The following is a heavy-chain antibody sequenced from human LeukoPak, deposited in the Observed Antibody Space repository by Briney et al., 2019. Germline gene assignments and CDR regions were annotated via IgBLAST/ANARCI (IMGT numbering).Heavy chain of an antibody. CDR1: GGSISSSTYY. J-gene: IGHJ5*02. CDR2: MYYSSGNT. Sequence: PSETLSLTCTVSGGSISSSTYYWGWIRQPPGKGLEWIGSMYYSSGNTYYNPSLKSRVTISVDTSKNQFSLKLSSVTAADTAVYYCARGRGEGRGIAMVRGVRAPPYSWFDPWGQGTLVTVSS. V-gene: IGHV4-39*07. D-gene: IGHD3-10*01. CDR3: ARGRGEGRGIAMVRGVRAPPYSWFDP.